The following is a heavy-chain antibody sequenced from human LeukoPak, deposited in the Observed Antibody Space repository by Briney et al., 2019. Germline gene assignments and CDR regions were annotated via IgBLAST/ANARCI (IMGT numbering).Heavy chain of an antibody. CDR1: GFTFSSYE. CDR3: ARQGYCSSASCLDAFDI. Sequence: PGGSLRLSCAASGFTFSSYEMNWVRQAPGKGLEWVSYISSSGSTIYYADSVKGRFTISRDNAKNSLYLQMNSLRAEDTAVYYCARQGYCSSASCLDAFDIWGQGTMVTVSS. CDR2: ISSSGSTI. D-gene: IGHD2-2*01. J-gene: IGHJ3*02. V-gene: IGHV3-48*03.